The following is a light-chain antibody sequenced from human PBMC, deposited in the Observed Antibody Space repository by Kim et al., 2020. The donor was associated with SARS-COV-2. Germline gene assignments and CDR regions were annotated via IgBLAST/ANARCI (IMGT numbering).Light chain of an antibody. CDR2: EAS. J-gene: IGKJ4*01. V-gene: IGKV3-11*01. CDR3: QQRNSWPPAVT. CDR1: QNIDTY. Sequence: SPAERATLSCRASQNIDTYLAWYHRRPGKAPRLLVYEASNRATGVTDRFSGSGSGTDFTLTISSLEPEDFSIYYCQQRNSWPPAVTFGGGTKLEI.